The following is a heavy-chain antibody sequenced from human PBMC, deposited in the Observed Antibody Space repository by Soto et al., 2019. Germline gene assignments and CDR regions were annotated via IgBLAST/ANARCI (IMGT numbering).Heavy chain of an antibody. D-gene: IGHD1-1*01. CDR3: AHMNTTASLKF. CDR2: IYWDDDK. Sequence: QITLKESGPTLVKPTQTLTLTCTFSGFSLSTSGVGVGWIRQPPGKALEWLALIYWDDDKRYNPSLKSRLTITKDTSKNQVVLTMTNMDPVDSATYYCAHMNTTASLKFWGQGTLVTVSS. CDR1: GFSLSTSGVG. V-gene: IGHV2-5*02. J-gene: IGHJ4*02.